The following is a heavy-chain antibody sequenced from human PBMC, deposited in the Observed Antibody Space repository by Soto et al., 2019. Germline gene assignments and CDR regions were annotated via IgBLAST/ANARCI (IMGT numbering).Heavy chain of an antibody. CDR3: ARVIAAAADFDY. CDR2: ISAYNGNT. D-gene: IGHD6-13*01. V-gene: IGHV1-18*01. CDR1: GYTFTSYG. J-gene: IGHJ4*02. Sequence: QVQLVQSGAEVKKPGASVKVSCKASGYTFTSYGISWVRQAPGQGLEWMGWISAYNGNTNYAQKLQGRVTMTPDTSTNTAYMELRNLRSDDTAVYYCARVIAAAADFDYWGQATLVTVSS.